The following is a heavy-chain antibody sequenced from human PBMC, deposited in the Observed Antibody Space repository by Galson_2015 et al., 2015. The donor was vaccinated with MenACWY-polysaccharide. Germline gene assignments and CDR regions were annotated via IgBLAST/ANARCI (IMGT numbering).Heavy chain of an antibody. J-gene: IGHJ3*01. Sequence: SLRLSCAASGFPFSDSWMTWIRQAPGKGLEWVATIKQSGSEKYYVDSVEGRLTVSRDNAKNSLCLQMNSLRAEDTAVYYCARARSWSGYFAFDFWGQGTMVTVSS. CDR2: IKQSGSEK. CDR3: ARARSWSGYFAFDF. CDR1: GFPFSDSW. V-gene: IGHV3-7*01. D-gene: IGHD3-3*01.